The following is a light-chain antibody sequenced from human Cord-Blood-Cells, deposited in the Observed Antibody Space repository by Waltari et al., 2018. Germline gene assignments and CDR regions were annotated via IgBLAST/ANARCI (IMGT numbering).Light chain of an antibody. CDR3: QQYYSVIT. CDR2: AAS. V-gene: IGKV1-8*01. Sequence: AIQMTQSPSSLSASTGDRVTITCRASQGISSYLAWYQQKPGKAPKLLIYAASTLQSGVPSRFSGSGSGTDFTLTISCLQSEDFATYYCQQYYSVITFSQGTRLEIK. CDR1: QGISSY. J-gene: IGKJ5*01.